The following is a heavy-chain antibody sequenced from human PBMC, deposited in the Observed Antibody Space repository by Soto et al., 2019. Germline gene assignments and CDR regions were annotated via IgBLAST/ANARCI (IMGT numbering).Heavy chain of an antibody. J-gene: IGHJ3*02. D-gene: IGHD3-3*01. CDR2: ISWNSGSI. CDR1: GFTFDDYA. CDR3: AKGVLRFLEWSPDAFDI. Sequence: EVQLVESGGGLVQPGRSLRLSCAASGFTFDDYAMHWVRQAPGKGLEWVSGISWNSGSIGYADSMKGRFTISRDNAKNSLYLQMNSLRAEDTALYYCAKGVLRFLEWSPDAFDIWGQGTMVTVSS. V-gene: IGHV3-9*01.